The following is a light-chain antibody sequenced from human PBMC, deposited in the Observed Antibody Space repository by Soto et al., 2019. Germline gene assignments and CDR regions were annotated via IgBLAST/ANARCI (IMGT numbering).Light chain of an antibody. CDR2: DVS. CDR3: ISLTSSPSYV. V-gene: IGLV2-14*03. J-gene: IGLJ1*01. CDR1: SSDIGAYNY. Sequence: QSVLTQAASVSGSPGQSISISCAGTSSDIGAYNYVSWYQQHPGKAPKLMIYDVSNRPSGISNRFSGSKSGNTASLTISGLQVEDEADYYCISLTSSPSYVFGTGTQLTVL.